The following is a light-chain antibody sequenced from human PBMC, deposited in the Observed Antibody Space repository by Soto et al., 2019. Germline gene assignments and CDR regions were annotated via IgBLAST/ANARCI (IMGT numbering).Light chain of an antibody. J-gene: IGKJ1*01. CDR3: QQYNSHWSWT. V-gene: IGKV1-5*03. CDR1: QTISNW. Sequence: DIQVTQSPPTLSASVGDRVTITCRASQTISNWLAWYQQKPGKAPNLLIYQASILQRGVPSRFSGSGFGTEFSLTISSLQPEDFGMYYCQQYNSHWSWTFGQGTKVDIK. CDR2: QAS.